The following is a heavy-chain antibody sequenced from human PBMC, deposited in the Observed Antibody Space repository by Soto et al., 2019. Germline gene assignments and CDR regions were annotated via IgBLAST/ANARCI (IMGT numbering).Heavy chain of an antibody. J-gene: IGHJ6*04. D-gene: IGHD3-3*01. Sequence: QVTVKESGPVLVQPTEPLTLTCTVSGFSVSNARMGVSWIRQPPGKALEWLAHIFSHDEQYYSTSLKSRLTISKDTAKSQVVLTRTNIDPVDTAPYYCARLDTAYYDFMDVWGKGTTVTVAS. CDR2: IFSHDEQ. CDR1: GFSVSNARMG. CDR3: ARLDTAYYDFMDV. V-gene: IGHV2-26*01.